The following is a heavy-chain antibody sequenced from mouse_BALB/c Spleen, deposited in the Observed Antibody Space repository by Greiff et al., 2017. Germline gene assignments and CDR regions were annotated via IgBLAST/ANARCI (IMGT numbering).Heavy chain of an antibody. Sequence: VKLVESGPGLVQPSQSLSITCTVSGFSLTSYGVHWVRQSPGKGLEWLGVIWSGGSTDYNAAFISRLSISKDNSKSQVFFKMNSLQANDTAIYYCARNNYRYDDWYFDVWGAGTTVTVSS. CDR1: GFSLTSYG. V-gene: IGHV2-2*02. J-gene: IGHJ1*01. CDR3: ARNNYRYDDWYFDV. CDR2: IWSGGST. D-gene: IGHD2-14*01.